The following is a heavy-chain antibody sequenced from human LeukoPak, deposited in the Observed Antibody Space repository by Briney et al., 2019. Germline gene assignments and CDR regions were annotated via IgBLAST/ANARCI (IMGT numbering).Heavy chain of an antibody. CDR3: ARDRELGY. V-gene: IGHV4-59*01. Sequence: PSETLSLTCIVSGRSISVYYWSWIRQPPGKGLEWIGYIYDRGSTNYNPSLKSRVTISIDMSKNQFSLRLNSVTAADTAVYYCARDRELGYWGQGALVTVSS. D-gene: IGHD3-10*01. CDR2: IYDRGST. CDR1: GRSISVYY. J-gene: IGHJ4*02.